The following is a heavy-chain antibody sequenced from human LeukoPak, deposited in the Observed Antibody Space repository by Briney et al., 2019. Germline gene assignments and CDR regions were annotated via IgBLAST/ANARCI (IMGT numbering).Heavy chain of an antibody. CDR1: GGSTTGYF. CDR3: ARDNRYFDPGVFYYYGMDV. CDR2: VFYSGGT. D-gene: IGHD3-9*01. V-gene: IGHV4-59*12. Sequence: SETLSLTCTISGGSTTGYFWSWIRQPPGKGLEWIGYVFYSGGTLYNPSLESRVTISVDTSKTHFSLELTSVTAADTAVYYCARDNRYFDPGVFYYYGMDVWGQGTTVTVSS. J-gene: IGHJ6*02.